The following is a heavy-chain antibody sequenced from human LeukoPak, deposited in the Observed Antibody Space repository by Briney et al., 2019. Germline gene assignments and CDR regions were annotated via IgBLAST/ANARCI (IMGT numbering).Heavy chain of an antibody. J-gene: IGHJ4*02. CDR2: ISSGGTYI. Sequence: GGSLRLSCAASGFTFSTYTMNWVRQAPGKGLEWVSCISSGGTYIYYADSVKGRFTISRDNAKYSLYLQMNSLRDEDTAVYYCARDSYGNSGYYYVSDYWGQGTLVTVSS. V-gene: IGHV3-21*01. CDR1: GFTFSTYT. CDR3: ARDSYGNSGYYYVSDY. D-gene: IGHD3-22*01.